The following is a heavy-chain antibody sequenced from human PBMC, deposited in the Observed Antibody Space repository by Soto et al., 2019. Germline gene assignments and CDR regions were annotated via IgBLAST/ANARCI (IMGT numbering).Heavy chain of an antibody. Sequence: EVQLVESGGGLVQPGRSLRLSCAASGFTFDDYAMHWVRQAPGKGLEWVSGISWNSGSIGYADSVKGRFTISRDNAKNSLYLQMNSLRAEDTALYYCAKDNDYGDSGDAFDIWGQGTMVTVSS. CDR1: GFTFDDYA. CDR3: AKDNDYGDSGDAFDI. CDR2: ISWNSGSI. D-gene: IGHD4-17*01. J-gene: IGHJ3*02. V-gene: IGHV3-9*01.